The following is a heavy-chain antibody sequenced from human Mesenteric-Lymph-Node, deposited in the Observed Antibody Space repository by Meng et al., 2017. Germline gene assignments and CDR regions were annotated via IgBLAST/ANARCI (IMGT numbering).Heavy chain of an antibody. CDR2: ISSSSSYI. Sequence: GESLKISCAASGFSFSNYAMSWVRQAPGKGLEWVSSISSSSSYIYYADSVKGRFTISRDNSKNTLYLQMNSLRAEDTAVYYCAKEFPSGAWFDPWGQGTLVTVSS. CDR3: AKEFPSGAWFDP. CDR1: GFSFSNYA. V-gene: IGHV3-23*01. J-gene: IGHJ5*02. D-gene: IGHD1-26*01.